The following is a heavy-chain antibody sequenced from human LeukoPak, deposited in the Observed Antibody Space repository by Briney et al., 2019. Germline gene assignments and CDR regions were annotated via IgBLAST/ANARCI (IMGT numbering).Heavy chain of an antibody. D-gene: IGHD3-10*01. CDR2: INHSGST. J-gene: IGHJ4*02. Sequence: SETLSLTCAVYGGSFSGYYWSWIRQPPGKGLEWIGEINHSGSTNYNPSLKSRVTISVDTSKNQFSLKLSSVTAADTAVYYCASLDYYGSGSPQSFDYWGQGTLVTVSS. CDR3: ASLDYYGSGSPQSFDY. V-gene: IGHV4-34*01. CDR1: GGSFSGYY.